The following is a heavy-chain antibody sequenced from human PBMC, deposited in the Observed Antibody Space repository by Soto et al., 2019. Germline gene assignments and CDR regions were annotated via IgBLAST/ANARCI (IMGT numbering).Heavy chain of an antibody. CDR3: ATLWFGELSVYDAFDI. CDR2: MNPNSGNT. J-gene: IGHJ3*02. D-gene: IGHD3-10*01. V-gene: IGHV1-8*01. CDR1: GYTFTSYD. Sequence: ASGKVSCKASGYTFTSYDINWVRQATGQGLEWMGWMNPNSGNTGYAQKFQGRVTMTRNTSISTAYMELSSLRSEDTAVYYCATLWFGELSVYDAFDIWGQGTMVTVSS.